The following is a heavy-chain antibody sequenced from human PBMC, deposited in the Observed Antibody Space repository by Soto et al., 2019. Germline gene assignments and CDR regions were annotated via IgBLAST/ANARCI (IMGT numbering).Heavy chain of an antibody. CDR1: GGSISSSSFH. D-gene: IGHD6-13*01. CDR3: ARRERAAGTDWWFDP. Sequence: SETLSLTCTVSGGSISSSSFHGGWIRQPPGKGLEWIGSIYSSGSTYYSPSLKSRVTISVDTSKNQFSLKLSSVTAADTAVYYCARRERAAGTDWWFDPWGQGTLVT. J-gene: IGHJ5*02. CDR2: IYSSGST. V-gene: IGHV4-39*01.